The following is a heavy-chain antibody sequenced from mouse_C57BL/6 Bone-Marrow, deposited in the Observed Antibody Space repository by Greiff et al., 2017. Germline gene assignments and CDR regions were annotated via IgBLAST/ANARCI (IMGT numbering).Heavy chain of an antibody. D-gene: IGHD1-1*01. V-gene: IGHV1-75*01. Sequence: LQESGPELVKPGASVKISCKASGYTFTDYYINWVKQRPGQGLEWIGWIFPGSGSTYYNEKFKGKATLTVDKSSSTAYMLLSSLTSEDSAVYFCARSPYYYGSRYYAMDYWGQGTSVTVSS. J-gene: IGHJ4*01. CDR3: ARSPYYYGSRYYAMDY. CDR1: GYTFTDYY. CDR2: IFPGSGST.